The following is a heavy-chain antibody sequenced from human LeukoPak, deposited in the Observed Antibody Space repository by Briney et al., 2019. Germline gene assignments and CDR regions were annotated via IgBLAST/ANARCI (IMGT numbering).Heavy chain of an antibody. J-gene: IGHJ4*02. CDR3: AKDSQGWELLGFFDY. CDR1: GFTFSSYA. CDR2: ISGSGGST. D-gene: IGHD1-26*01. Sequence: GGSLRLSCAASGFTFSSYAMSWVRQASGKGLEWVSAISGSGGSTYFADSVKGRFTISRDNSKNTLYLQMNSLRAEDTAVYYCAKDSQGWELLGFFDYWGQGTLVTVSS. V-gene: IGHV3-23*01.